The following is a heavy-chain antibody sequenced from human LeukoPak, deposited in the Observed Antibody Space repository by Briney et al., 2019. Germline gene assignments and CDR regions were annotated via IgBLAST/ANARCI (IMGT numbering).Heavy chain of an antibody. D-gene: IGHD2-2*01. J-gene: IGHJ3*02. V-gene: IGHV1-69*13. CDR3: ARDAHCSSTSCHYSLPHAFDI. CDR1: GGTFSSYA. Sequence: ASVKFSCKASGGTFSSYAISWVRQAPGQGLEWMGGIIPIFGTANYAQKFQGRVTITADESTSTAYMELSSRRSEDTSVYYCARDAHCSSTSCHYSLPHAFDIWGQGTMVTVSS. CDR2: IIPIFGTA.